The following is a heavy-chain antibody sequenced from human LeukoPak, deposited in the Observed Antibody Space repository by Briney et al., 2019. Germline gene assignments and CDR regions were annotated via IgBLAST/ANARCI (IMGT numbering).Heavy chain of an antibody. Sequence: SSETLSLTCTVSGGSISSSSYYWGWIRQPPGKGLEWIGSIYYSGSTYYNPSLKSRVTISVDTSKNQFSLKLSSVTAADTAVYYCARGQYSSSVYYFDYWGQGTLVTVSS. CDR1: GGSISSSSYY. J-gene: IGHJ4*02. CDR3: ARGQYSSSVYYFDY. CDR2: IYYSGST. D-gene: IGHD6-6*01. V-gene: IGHV4-39*01.